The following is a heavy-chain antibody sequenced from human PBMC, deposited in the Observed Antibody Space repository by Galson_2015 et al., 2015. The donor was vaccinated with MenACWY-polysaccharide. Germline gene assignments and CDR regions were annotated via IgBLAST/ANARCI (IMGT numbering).Heavy chain of an antibody. CDR3: ARYGNLGY. J-gene: IGHJ4*02. CDR1: GFTFSSSW. D-gene: IGHD1-14*01. Sequence: SLRLSCAASGFTFSSSWMIWVRQAPGKGLEWVAKIKEDGSKVYYVVSVKGRFTISRDNAKNLLYLQMNSLRAEDTAVYYCARYGNLGYWGQGTQVTVSS. V-gene: IGHV3-7*01. CDR2: IKEDGSKV.